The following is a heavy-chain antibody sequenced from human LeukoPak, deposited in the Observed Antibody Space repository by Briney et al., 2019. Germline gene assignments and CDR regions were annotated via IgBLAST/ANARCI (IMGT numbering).Heavy chain of an antibody. Sequence: SETLSLTCAVSGYSISSGYYWGWIRQPPGKGLEWIGCIFHSGSTYYNPSLKSRVNMSVDTSKDQIPLKLSSVTAADTAVYYCARASGSYGSGSYYYYGMDVWGKGTTVTVSS. CDR1: GYSISSGYY. CDR3: ARASGSYGSGSYYYYGMDV. D-gene: IGHD3-10*01. J-gene: IGHJ6*04. V-gene: IGHV4-38-2*01. CDR2: IFHSGST.